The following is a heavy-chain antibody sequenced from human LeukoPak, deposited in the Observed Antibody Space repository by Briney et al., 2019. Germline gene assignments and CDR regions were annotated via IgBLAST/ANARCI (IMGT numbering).Heavy chain of an antibody. V-gene: IGHV3-21*01. CDR3: ARVRFAGPQAFDI. J-gene: IGHJ3*02. CDR1: TFTLSSYT. CDR2: ISSSSTYI. Sequence: PGGSLRLSCAASTFTLSSYTTNWVRQAPGKGLEWVSSISSSSTYINYADSVKGRFTISRDNAKNSMALQMNSLRAEDTAVYYCARVRFAGPQAFDIWGQGTMVTVAS. D-gene: IGHD4/OR15-4a*01.